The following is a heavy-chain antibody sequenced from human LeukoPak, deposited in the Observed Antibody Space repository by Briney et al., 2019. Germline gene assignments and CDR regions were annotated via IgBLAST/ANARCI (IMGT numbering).Heavy chain of an antibody. V-gene: IGHV4-38-2*02. CDR3: TREVVEVPTAVIDY. Sequence: SETLSLTCVVSGYAISSGHYWGWIRQSPGKGLEWIGSFYAGGSICYNPSLKSRVTIVEDTSRNQFSLKMTSVTAADTAVYYCTREVVEVPTAVIDYWGQGALVTVSS. J-gene: IGHJ4*02. CDR2: FYAGGSI. D-gene: IGHD1-26*01. CDR1: GYAISSGHY.